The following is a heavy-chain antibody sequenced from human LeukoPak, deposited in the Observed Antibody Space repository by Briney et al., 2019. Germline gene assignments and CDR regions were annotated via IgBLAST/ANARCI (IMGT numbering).Heavy chain of an antibody. Sequence: GGSLRLSCAASGFTFSSHSMKWVRQAPGKGLEWVSYIDDSTTTTHYADSVKGRFTISRDNAKNSLYLQINSLRAEDTAVYYCARLLRTSGWYGDYWGQGTLVTVSS. J-gene: IGHJ4*02. CDR2: IDDSTTTT. D-gene: IGHD6-19*01. V-gene: IGHV3-48*01. CDR3: ARLLRTSGWYGDY. CDR1: GFTFSSHS.